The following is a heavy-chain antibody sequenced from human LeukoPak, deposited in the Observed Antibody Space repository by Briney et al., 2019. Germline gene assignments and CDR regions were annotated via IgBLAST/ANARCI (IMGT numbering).Heavy chain of an antibody. CDR1: GYTFTCYD. D-gene: IGHD6-13*01. V-gene: IGHV1-8*01. J-gene: IGHJ4*02. CDR3: ARTPARRREKKGIAAIPFDY. CDR2: LNPNSFNT. Sequence: EASVKVYSKALGYTFTCYDLNILGQATGQLLDSMRSLNPNSFNTGYAQKFQGRVTMTRNTPISTAYMELSSLRSEDMAVYYCARTPARRREKKGIAAIPFDYWGQGTLVTVSS.